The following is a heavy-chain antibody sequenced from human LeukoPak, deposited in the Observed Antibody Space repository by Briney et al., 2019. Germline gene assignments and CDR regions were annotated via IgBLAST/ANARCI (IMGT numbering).Heavy chain of an antibody. J-gene: IGHJ4*02. D-gene: IGHD6-19*01. CDR2: ISGSGGST. CDR1: GXTFSSYA. V-gene: IGHV3-23*01. CDR3: ARGGLGSAFDN. Sequence: PGGSLRLSCAASGXTFSSYALSWVRQAPGKGLECVSAISGSGGSTSSADSLKGRFTISRDNSKNTLYLQINSLRTDDTAVFYCARGGLGSAFDNWGQGTLVTVSS.